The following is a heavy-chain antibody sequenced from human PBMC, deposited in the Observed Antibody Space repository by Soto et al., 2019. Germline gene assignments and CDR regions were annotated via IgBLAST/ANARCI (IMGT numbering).Heavy chain of an antibody. CDR3: ARDDEYSGNGMDV. CDR1: EFTFSNYG. CDR2: ILNDGSNR. V-gene: IGHV3-33*01. D-gene: IGHD3-10*01. Sequence: QVQLVESGGGVVQPGRSLRLSCAASEFTFSNYGMHWVRQAPGKGPEWVEVILNDGSNRYHADSVKDRFTISRDNSKNTLYLKMNSLRAEDTAVYYCARDDEYSGNGMDVWGQGTTVTVS. J-gene: IGHJ6*02.